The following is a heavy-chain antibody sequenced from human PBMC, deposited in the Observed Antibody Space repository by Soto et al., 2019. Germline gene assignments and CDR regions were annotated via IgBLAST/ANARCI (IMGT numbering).Heavy chain of an antibody. D-gene: IGHD2-2*01. CDR3: AKGACSSTACYEFDS. V-gene: IGHV4-31*03. CDR2: IYNSGNT. Sequence: PSETLPLTCTVSGVSISSGGYYWNWIRPHPGKGLEWIGYIYNSGNTYYNPSLKSRVAISIDRSENQFSLKLTSVTAADTAVYYCAKGACSSTACYEFDSWGQGTLVTVSS. J-gene: IGHJ5*01. CDR1: GVSISSGGYY.